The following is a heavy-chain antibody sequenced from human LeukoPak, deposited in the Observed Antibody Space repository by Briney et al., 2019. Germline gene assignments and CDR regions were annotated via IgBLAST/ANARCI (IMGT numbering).Heavy chain of an antibody. V-gene: IGHV4-61*02. CDR2: IYTSGST. CDR3: ARAVVPDAFDI. CDR1: GGSISSGSYY. J-gene: IGHJ3*02. D-gene: IGHD2-15*01. Sequence: PSETLSLTCTVSGGSISSGSYYWSWIRQPAGKGLEWIGRIYTSGSTNYNPSLKSRVTISVDTSKNQFSLKLSSVTAADTAVYYCARAVVPDAFDIWGQGTMVTVSS.